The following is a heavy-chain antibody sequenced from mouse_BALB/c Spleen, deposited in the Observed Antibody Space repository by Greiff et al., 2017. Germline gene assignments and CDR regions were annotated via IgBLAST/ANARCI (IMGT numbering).Heavy chain of an antibody. V-gene: IGHV8-12*01. CDR2: IYWDDDK. J-gene: IGHJ4*01. Sequence: QVTLKVSGPGILQPSQTLSLTCSFSGFSLSTSGMGVSWIRQPSGKGLEWLAHIYWDDDKRYNPSLKSRLTISKDTSSNQVFLKITSVDTADTATYYCAREAIYDGYDRYYYAMDYWGQGTSVTVSS. CDR3: AREAIYDGYDRYYYAMDY. CDR1: GFSLSTSGMG. D-gene: IGHD2-3*01.